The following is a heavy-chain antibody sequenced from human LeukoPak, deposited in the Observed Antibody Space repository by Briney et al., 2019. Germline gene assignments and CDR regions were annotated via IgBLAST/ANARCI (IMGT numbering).Heavy chain of an antibody. CDR3: ARTRYYYNSRSYGAPYYFDY. Sequence: SETLSLTCTVSGYSISSGYYWGWIRQPPGKGLEWIGSIYHSGSTYYNPSLKSQVTISVDTSKNQFSLKLSSVTAADTAVYYCARTRYYYNSRSYGAPYYFDYWGQGTLVTVSS. CDR1: GYSISSGYY. V-gene: IGHV4-38-2*02. J-gene: IGHJ4*02. D-gene: IGHD3-10*01. CDR2: IYHSGST.